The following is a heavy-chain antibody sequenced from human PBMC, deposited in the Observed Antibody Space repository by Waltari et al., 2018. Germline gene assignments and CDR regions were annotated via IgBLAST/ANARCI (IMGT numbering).Heavy chain of an antibody. V-gene: IGHV1-2*02. D-gene: IGHD3-3*01. J-gene: IGHJ4*02. CDR2: IDPNNGGT. CDR1: GYTFSGHY. Sequence: QVQLVQSGAEVKKPGASVKVSCKASGYTFSGHYLHWVRQAPGQGLGWMGWIDPNNGGTTFAQNFQGRVTMARDTSISTAYMELSRLKSDDTAVYYCARSDDFWSGYPYYFDYWGQGALVTVSS. CDR3: ARSDDFWSGYPYYFDY.